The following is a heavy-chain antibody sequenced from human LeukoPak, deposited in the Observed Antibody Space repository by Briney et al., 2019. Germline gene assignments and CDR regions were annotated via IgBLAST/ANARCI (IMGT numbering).Heavy chain of an antibody. V-gene: IGHV1-24*01. CDR3: ATYRYTMVRGVSYYFDY. CDR1: GYTLTELS. J-gene: IGHJ4*02. Sequence: ASVKVSCKVSGYTLTELSMHWVRQAPGKGLEWMGGFDPEDGETIYAQKFQGRVTMTEDTSTDTAYMELSSLRSEDTAVYYCATYRYTMVRGVSYYFDYWGQGTLVTVSS. CDR2: FDPEDGET. D-gene: IGHD3-10*01.